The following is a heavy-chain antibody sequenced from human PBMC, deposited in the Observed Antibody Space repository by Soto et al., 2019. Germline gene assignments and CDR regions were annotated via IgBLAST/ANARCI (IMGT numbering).Heavy chain of an antibody. J-gene: IGHJ6*02. V-gene: IGHV3-11*01. CDR3: ARARYSLQLSFMDV. CDR2: ISNSASTI. Sequence: PXGSLRLSFAASGFTVSDYYMSWIRQAPGKGLEWVSFISNSASTIYYADSVKGRFTISRDNAKNSLSLQMNGLRAEDSAMYYCARARYSLQLSFMDVWGQGTTVTVSS. D-gene: IGHD2-2*01. CDR1: GFTVSDYY.